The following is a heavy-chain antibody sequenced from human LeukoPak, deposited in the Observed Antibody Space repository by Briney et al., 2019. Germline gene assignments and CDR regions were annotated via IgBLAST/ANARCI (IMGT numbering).Heavy chain of an antibody. D-gene: IGHD5-12*01. CDR2: ISFDGGNT. V-gene: IGHV3-30*18. Sequence: GGSLRLSCAVSGFTFSASPMHWVRQAPGKGLEWLAVISFDGGNTYYADSVKGRFTISRDNLNNTLYLHMTSLRPEDTAVYYCAKIIGGYDYLDHWGQGTLVTVSS. CDR3: AKIIGGYDYLDH. J-gene: IGHJ4*02. CDR1: GFTFSASP.